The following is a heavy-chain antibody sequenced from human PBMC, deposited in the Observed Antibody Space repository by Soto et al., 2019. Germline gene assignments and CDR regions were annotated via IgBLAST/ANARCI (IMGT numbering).Heavy chain of an antibody. CDR2: ISSGSTI. V-gene: IGHV3-48*03. D-gene: IGHD3-22*01. CDR3: ARGWVYYDSSGYPGLDY. CDR1: GFTFSSYE. Sequence: EVQLVESGGGLVQPGGSLRLSCAASGFTFSSYEMNWVRQAPGKGLEWVSYISSGSTIYYADSVKGRFTISRDNAKNSLYLQMNSLRAEDTAVYYCARGWVYYDSSGYPGLDYWGQGTLVTVSS. J-gene: IGHJ4*02.